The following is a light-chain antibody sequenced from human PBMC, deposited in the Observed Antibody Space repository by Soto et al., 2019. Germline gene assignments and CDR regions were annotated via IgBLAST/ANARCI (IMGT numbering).Light chain of an antibody. Sequence: EIVLTQSPGTLSLSPGERATLSCRASQSVRSSHLTWYQQKPGQAPRLLIYGASSRATGIPDRFSGSGSGTDFTLTIRRLEPEDFAVYYCQQYNNWPPITFGQGTRLEIK. CDR1: QSVRSSH. V-gene: IGKV3-20*01. J-gene: IGKJ5*01. CDR2: GAS. CDR3: QQYNNWPPIT.